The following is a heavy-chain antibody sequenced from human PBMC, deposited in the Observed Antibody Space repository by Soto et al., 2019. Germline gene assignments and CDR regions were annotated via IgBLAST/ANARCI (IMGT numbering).Heavy chain of an antibody. V-gene: IGHV1-69*12. CDR1: GGTFSSYA. CDR3: AGAHQRRAAAGTDD. Sequence: QVQLVQSGAEVKKPGSSVKVSCKASGGTFSSYAISWVRQAPGQGLEWMGEIIPIFGTANYAQKFQGRGTTTADECTGTAYKELSSLGSEDTAVYYCAGAHQRRAAAGTDDWGQGALVTVSA. CDR2: IIPIFGTA. D-gene: IGHD6-13*01. J-gene: IGHJ4*02.